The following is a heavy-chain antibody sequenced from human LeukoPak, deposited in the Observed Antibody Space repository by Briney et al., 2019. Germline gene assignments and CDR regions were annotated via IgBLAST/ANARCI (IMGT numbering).Heavy chain of an antibody. CDR2: ISYDGSNK. V-gene: IGHV3-30*18. CDR1: GFTFSSYG. Sequence: GGSLRLSCAASGFTFSSYGMHWVRQAPGKGLEWVAVISYDGSNKYYADSVKGRFTISRDNSKNTLYLQMNSLRAEDTAVYYCAKGGGAYSSGWSLMVHWGQGTLVTVSS. J-gene: IGHJ4*02. CDR3: AKGGGAYSSGWSLMVH. D-gene: IGHD6-19*01.